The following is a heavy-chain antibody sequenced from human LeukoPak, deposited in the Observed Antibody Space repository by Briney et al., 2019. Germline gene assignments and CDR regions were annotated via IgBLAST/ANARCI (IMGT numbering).Heavy chain of an antibody. J-gene: IGHJ4*02. Sequence: SETLSLTCSVSGGSINSYWWSWIRQPAGKGLEFIGRIYTTGMTNYNPSLKSRVSMSADTSKNQLSLELRSVTAADTAVYFCARAGYTISSYRFDYWGQGALVTVSS. CDR3: ARAGYTISSYRFDY. V-gene: IGHV4-4*07. CDR1: GGSINSYW. CDR2: IYTTGMT. D-gene: IGHD3-16*02.